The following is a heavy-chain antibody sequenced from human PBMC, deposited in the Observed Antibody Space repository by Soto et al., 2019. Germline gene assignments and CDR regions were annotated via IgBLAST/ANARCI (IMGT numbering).Heavy chain of an antibody. J-gene: IGHJ5*02. CDR1: GFTFSSYA. CDR3: AKSPVATPNWFDP. Sequence: VQLLESGGGLVQPGGSLRLSCAASGFTFSSYAMSWVRQAPGKGLEWVSGISGGGSSTYYADSVKGRFTISRDNSKNTLYLQMNSLRAEDAAVYYCAKSPVATPNWFDPWGQGTLVTVSS. V-gene: IGHV3-23*01. D-gene: IGHD2-15*01. CDR2: ISGGGSST.